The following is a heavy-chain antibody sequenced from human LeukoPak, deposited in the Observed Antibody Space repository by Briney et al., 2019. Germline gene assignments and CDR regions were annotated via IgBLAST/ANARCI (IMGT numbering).Heavy chain of an antibody. V-gene: IGHV3-30*04. CDR1: GFTFSSYA. D-gene: IGHD3-10*01. CDR2: ISYDGSNK. Sequence: GGSLRLSCAASGFTFSSYAMHWVRQAPGKGLEWVAVISYDGSNKYYADSVKGRFTISRDNSKNTLYLQMNSLRAEDTAVYYCARDIYGSGKNWFDPWGQGTLVTVSS. J-gene: IGHJ5*02. CDR3: ARDIYGSGKNWFDP.